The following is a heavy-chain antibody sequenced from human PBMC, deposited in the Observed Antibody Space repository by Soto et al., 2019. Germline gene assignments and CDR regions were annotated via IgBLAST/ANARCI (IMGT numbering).Heavy chain of an antibody. CDR1: GYTFTNYA. CDR2: INAGNGNT. D-gene: IGHD1-26*01. CDR3: ARGGSLYWYFDL. V-gene: IGHV1-3*01. J-gene: IGHJ2*01. Sequence: QVQLVQSGAEVKKPGASVKVSCKASGYTFTNYAMHWVRQAPGQRLEWMGWINAGNGNTKYSQKFQGRVTITRDTSASTAYMELGSMRSEDTAVYYCARGGSLYWYFDLWGRGTLVTVSS.